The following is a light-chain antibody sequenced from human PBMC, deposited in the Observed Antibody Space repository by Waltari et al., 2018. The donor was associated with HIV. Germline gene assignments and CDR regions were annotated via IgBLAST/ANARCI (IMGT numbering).Light chain of an antibody. CDR2: SDN. Sequence: QSVLTQPPSASGTPGQRVTISCSGSSSNIGSNAVNWYQQLPGTAPKLLIYSDNQRPSGVPARFSGSKSGTSASRAISGLQSEDEANYYCAAWDDSLNGPLFGGGTKLTVL. J-gene: IGLJ3*02. CDR3: AAWDDSLNGPL. CDR1: SSNIGSNA. V-gene: IGLV1-44*01.